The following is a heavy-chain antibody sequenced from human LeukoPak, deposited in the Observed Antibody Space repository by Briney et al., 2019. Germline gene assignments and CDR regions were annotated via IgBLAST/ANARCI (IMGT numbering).Heavy chain of an antibody. CDR2: IYYGGST. CDR3: ARLSDILTGYDY. Sequence: ETLSLTCTVSGDSISSRSYCWDWIRQPPGKGLEWIGTIYYGGSTYYNPSLKSRVTISVDTSKNQFSLKLSSVTAADTAVYYCARLSDILTGYDYWGQGTPVTVSS. D-gene: IGHD3-9*01. V-gene: IGHV4-39*01. J-gene: IGHJ4*02. CDR1: GDSISSRSYC.